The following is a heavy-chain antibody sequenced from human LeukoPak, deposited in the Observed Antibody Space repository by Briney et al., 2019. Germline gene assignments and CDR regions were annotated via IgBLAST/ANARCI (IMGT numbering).Heavy chain of an antibody. Sequence: ASVKVSCKASGYTLTDNYIHWVRQAPGQRLEWMGWINPNSGGTNYAQKFQGRVTLTSDTSISTVYMELRRLRFDDTAVYYCARGNWNYRQRRIPNNWFDPWGQGTQVTVSS. CDR1: GYTLTDNY. CDR3: ARGNWNYRQRRIPNNWFDP. D-gene: IGHD1-7*01. V-gene: IGHV1-2*02. J-gene: IGHJ5*02. CDR2: INPNSGGT.